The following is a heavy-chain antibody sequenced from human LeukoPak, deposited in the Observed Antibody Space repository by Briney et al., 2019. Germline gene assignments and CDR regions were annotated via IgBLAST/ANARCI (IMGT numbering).Heavy chain of an antibody. CDR2: INTDESTT. CDR3: AKAPTSTVTTSLEG. V-gene: IGHV3-74*01. J-gene: IGHJ4*02. CDR1: GFTFSSHW. D-gene: IGHD4-17*01. Sequence: GGSLRLSCAPAGFTFSSHWMHWVRLGPGKGQVRVSRINTDESTTSYADSVKGRFTISRDNSKNTLYLQMNSLGAEDTAVCYCAKAPTSTVTTSLEGWGQGILVSVS.